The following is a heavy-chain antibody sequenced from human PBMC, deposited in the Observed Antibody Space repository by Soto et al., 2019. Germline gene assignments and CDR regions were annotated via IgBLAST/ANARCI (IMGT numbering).Heavy chain of an antibody. CDR1: GCTFSTYT. V-gene: IGHV1-69*08. CDR3: AGDPDSHYNDSHASSYP. J-gene: IGHJ5*02. Sequence: QVQLVQSGAEVKKPGSSVKVSCKASGCTFSTYTMAWVRQAPGQGLEWMGRIIPIIGIINYAQKFQGRVTISADKFTGTAYMELTGLRSDDTAVYYCAGDPDSHYNDSHASSYPWGQGTLVTVSS. D-gene: IGHD4-4*01. CDR2: IIPIIGII.